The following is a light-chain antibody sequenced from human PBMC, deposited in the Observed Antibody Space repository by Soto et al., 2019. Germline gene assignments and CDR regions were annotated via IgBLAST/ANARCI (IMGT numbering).Light chain of an antibody. Sequence: EIVLTQSPGTLSLSPGERATLSCRASQSVSSSYLAWYQQKPGQAPRLLIYGASSRATGIPDRFSGSGSGTDFTLTISSLEPEDFAVYYCQQYGSSPHLTFGGGTKVDIK. CDR1: QSVSSSY. CDR3: QQYGSSPHLT. J-gene: IGKJ4*01. V-gene: IGKV3-20*01. CDR2: GAS.